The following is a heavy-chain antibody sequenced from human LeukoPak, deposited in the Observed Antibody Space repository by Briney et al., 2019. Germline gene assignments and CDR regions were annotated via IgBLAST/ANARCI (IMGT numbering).Heavy chain of an antibody. V-gene: IGHV1-2*04. Sequence: ASVKVSCKASGYTFTAYYMHWVRQAPGQGLEWMGWVNPNSGGTNYAQKFKGWVTLTRDTSINTTYMELSRLASDVTAVYFCARGTPGSYLGFWGQGTLVTVSP. CDR2: VNPNSGGT. D-gene: IGHD3-16*02. CDR3: ARGTPGSYLGF. J-gene: IGHJ4*02. CDR1: GYTFTAYY.